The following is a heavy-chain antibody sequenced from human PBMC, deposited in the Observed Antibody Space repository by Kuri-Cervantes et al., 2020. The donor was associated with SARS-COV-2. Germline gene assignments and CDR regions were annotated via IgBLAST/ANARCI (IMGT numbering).Heavy chain of an antibody. Sequence: LSCTVYGGSFSDYYWTWIRQPPMKGLEWIGEINHTGSATYNPSLKSRVTISVDTSKNLFSLKLTSVTAADTAVYFCARGVVTIYGFLVLLPAPGWLDPWGQGTLVTVSS. CDR1: GGSFSDYY. V-gene: IGHV4-34*01. CDR3: ARGVVTIYGFLVLLPAPGWLDP. J-gene: IGHJ5*02. D-gene: IGHD3-3*01. CDR2: INHTGSA.